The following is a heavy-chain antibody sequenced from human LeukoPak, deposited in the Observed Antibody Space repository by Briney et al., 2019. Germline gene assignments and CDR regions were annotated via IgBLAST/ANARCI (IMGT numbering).Heavy chain of an antibody. D-gene: IGHD3-22*01. Sequence: SGPALVKPTQTLTLTCTFSGFSLSTSGMRVSWIRQPPGKALEWLARFDWDDDKFYSTSLQPRLTISKDTSKNQVVLTITNMDPVDTATYYCARYDSSGYWFDYWGQGTLVTVSS. CDR2: FDWDDDK. J-gene: IGHJ4*02. CDR1: GFSLSTSGMR. CDR3: ARYDSSGYWFDY. V-gene: IGHV2-70*04.